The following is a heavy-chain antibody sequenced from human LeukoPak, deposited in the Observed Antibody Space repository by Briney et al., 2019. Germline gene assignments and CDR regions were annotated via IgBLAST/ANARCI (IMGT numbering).Heavy chain of an antibody. V-gene: IGHV3-30*18. CDR2: ISYDGSNK. J-gene: IGHJ4*02. D-gene: IGHD5-12*01. Sequence: GGSLRLSCAASGFTFSSYGMHWVRQAPGKGLEWVAVISYDGSNKYYADSVKGRFTISRDNSKNTLYLQMNSLRAEDTAVYYCAKDFVWEGWVATTPYGYWGQGTLVTVSS. CDR3: AKDFVWEGWVATTPYGY. CDR1: GFTFSSYG.